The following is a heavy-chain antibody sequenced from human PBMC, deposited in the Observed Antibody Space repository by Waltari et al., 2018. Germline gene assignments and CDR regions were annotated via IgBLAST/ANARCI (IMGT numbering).Heavy chain of an antibody. J-gene: IGHJ4*02. CDR3: AKDSRGYTPSPGDS. CDR1: GFSFGGSA. D-gene: IGHD5-18*01. V-gene: IGHV3-23*01. CDR2: SSGSGSTT. Sequence: EVQLLQSGGGLVQPGGSLRLSCEASGFSFGGSALTWVPPAPGKGFEWLATSSGSGSTTFYADSVRGRFTISRDNAKNTVFLELNSLRVDDTAFYYCAKDSRGYTPSPGDSWGQGTQVTVS.